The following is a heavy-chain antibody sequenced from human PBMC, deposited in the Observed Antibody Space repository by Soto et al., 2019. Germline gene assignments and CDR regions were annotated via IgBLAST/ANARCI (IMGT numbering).Heavy chain of an antibody. J-gene: IGHJ4*02. CDR2: MNPNSGNT. D-gene: IGHD7-27*01. CDR3: ARGLRTGDLDY. Sequence: SVKVSCKASGYTFTSYDINWVRQATVQGLEWMGWMNPNSGNTGYAQKFQGRVTMTRNTSISTAYMELSSLRSEDTAVYYRARGLRTGDLDYWGQGTLVIVSS. CDR1: GYTFTSYD. V-gene: IGHV1-8*01.